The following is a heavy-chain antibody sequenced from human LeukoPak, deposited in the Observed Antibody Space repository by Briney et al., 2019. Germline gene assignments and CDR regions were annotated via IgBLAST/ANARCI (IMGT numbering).Heavy chain of an antibody. CDR2: IVEDGSET. Sequence: PGGSLRLSCATSGFTFSSYWMTWVRQAPGKGREWVASIVEDGSETYYLDSVKGRFTFSRDNAKNSLYLQMNSLRGEGTAVYYCARDPTRRFDLWGQGTLVTVSS. CDR1: GFTFSSYW. V-gene: IGHV3-7*01. J-gene: IGHJ4*02. CDR3: ARDPTRRFDL.